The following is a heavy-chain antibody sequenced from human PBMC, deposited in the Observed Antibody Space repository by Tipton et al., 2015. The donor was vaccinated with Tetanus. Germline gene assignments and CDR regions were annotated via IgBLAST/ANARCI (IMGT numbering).Heavy chain of an antibody. CDR1: GYTFTSYD. D-gene: IGHD7-27*01. J-gene: IGHJ4*02. V-gene: IGHV1-8*01. CDR3: ARDRDWGLDY. Sequence: QLVQSGAEVKKPGASVKVSCKASGYTFTSYDINWMRQAAGQGLEWMGWMNPNSGSTGYAQKFQGRVTMTTETPTSTVYMELRSLRSDDSAVYFCARDRDWGLDYWGQGTLVTVSS. CDR2: MNPNSGST.